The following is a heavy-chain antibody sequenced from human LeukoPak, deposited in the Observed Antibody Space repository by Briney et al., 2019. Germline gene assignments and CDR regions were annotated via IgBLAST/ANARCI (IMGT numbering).Heavy chain of an antibody. CDR1: GYTFTGYY. D-gene: IGHD3-10*01. V-gene: IGHV1-2*04. J-gene: IGHJ5*02. CDR3: ARAMDYYGSGGWFDP. Sequence: ASVKVSCKASGYTFTGYYMHWVRQAPGQGLEWMGWINPISGGTNYAQKFQGWVTMTRDTSISTAYMELSRLRSDDTAVYYCARAMDYYGSGGWFDPWGQGTLVTVSS. CDR2: INPISGGT.